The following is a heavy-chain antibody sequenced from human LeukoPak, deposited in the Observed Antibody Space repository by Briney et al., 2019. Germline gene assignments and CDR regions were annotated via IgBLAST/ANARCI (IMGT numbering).Heavy chain of an antibody. D-gene: IGHD6-13*01. Sequence: GGSLRLSCAASGFTFSSYSMNWVRQAPGKGLEWVSYISSSSATIYYADSVKGRFTISRENAKNSLYLQMNSLRAGDTAVYYCARAAYSSTWYSRYFDLWGRGTLVTVSS. CDR2: ISSSSATI. CDR1: GFTFSSYS. CDR3: ARAAYSSTWYSRYFDL. J-gene: IGHJ2*01. V-gene: IGHV3-48*01.